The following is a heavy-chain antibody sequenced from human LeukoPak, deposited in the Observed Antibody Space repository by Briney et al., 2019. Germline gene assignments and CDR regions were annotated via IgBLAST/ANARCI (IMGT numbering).Heavy chain of an antibody. CDR2: ISSNGGST. CDR1: GFTFSNYA. J-gene: IGHJ3*02. CDR3: ARLYSSSWYDAFDI. Sequence: GGSLRLSCAASGFTFSNYAMHWVRQAPGKGLDYVSAISSNGGSTYYANSVKGRFTISRDNSKNTLYLQMGSLRAEDMAVYYCARLYSSSWYDAFDIWGQGTMVTVSS. D-gene: IGHD6-13*01. V-gene: IGHV3-64*01.